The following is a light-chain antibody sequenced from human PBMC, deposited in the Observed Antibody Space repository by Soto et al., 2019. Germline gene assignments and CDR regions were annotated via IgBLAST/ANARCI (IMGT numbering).Light chain of an antibody. CDR1: SSNIGSST. V-gene: IGLV1-44*01. CDR3: AAWDDSLNGPL. CDR2: YNN. J-gene: IGLJ2*01. Sequence: QSVLTQPPSASGTPGQRVTISCSGSSSNIGSSTVNWYQQLPGTAPKLLVFYNNQRPSGVPDRFSGSKSGTSASLAISGLQSEDEADYYCAAWDDSLNGPLFGGGTKLTVL.